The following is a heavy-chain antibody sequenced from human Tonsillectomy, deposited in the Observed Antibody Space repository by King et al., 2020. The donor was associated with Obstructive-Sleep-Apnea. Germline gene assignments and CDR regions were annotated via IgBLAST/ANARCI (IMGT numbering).Heavy chain of an antibody. D-gene: IGHD4-17*01. V-gene: IGHV3-33*01. Sequence: VHLVESGGGVVQPGRSLRLSCAASGITFSGFGMHWVRQAPGKGLEWVAFIWFDGSNENYGDSVKGRFTISRDNSKNTLYLQMNSLRGEDTAVYYCARAPGYGDFFSADYWGQGTLVTVSS. CDR3: ARAPGYGDFFSADY. CDR1: GITFSGFG. J-gene: IGHJ4*02. CDR2: IWFDGSNE.